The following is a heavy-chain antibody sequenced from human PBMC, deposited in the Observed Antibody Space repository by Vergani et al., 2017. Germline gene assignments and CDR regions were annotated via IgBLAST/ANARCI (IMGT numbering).Heavy chain of an antibody. V-gene: IGHV3-23*01. J-gene: IGHJ1*01. CDR1: GFTFDTYT. Sequence: EVQLLESGGGLVQPGGSRRLSCAGAGFTFDTYTMAYVRQAPGKGLEWVATISSGGGDIFYAESVKGRFTISRDNSKNTLFLQINSLKDEDTAVYYCTTAWGLYYLHGEYFQYWGRGTLVSVSS. CDR3: TTAWGLYYLHGEYFQY. CDR2: ISSGGGDI. D-gene: IGHD3-10*01.